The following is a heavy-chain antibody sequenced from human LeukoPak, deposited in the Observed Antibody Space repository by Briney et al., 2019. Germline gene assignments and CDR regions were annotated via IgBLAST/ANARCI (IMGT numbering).Heavy chain of an antibody. D-gene: IGHD3-3*01. V-gene: IGHV3-23*01. CDR3: AKPEERFLEWSTSFDY. J-gene: IGHJ4*02. CDR2: ISGSGGST. Sequence: GGSLRLSCAASGFTFSSYGMHWVRQAPGKGLEWVSAISGSGGSTYYADSVKGRFTISRDNSKNTLYLQMNSLRAEDPAVYYCAKPEERFLEWSTSFDYWGQGTLVTVSS. CDR1: GFTFSSYG.